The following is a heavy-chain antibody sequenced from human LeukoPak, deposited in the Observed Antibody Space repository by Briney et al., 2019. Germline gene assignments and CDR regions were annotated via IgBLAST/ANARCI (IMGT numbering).Heavy chain of an antibody. J-gene: IGHJ3*02. CDR2: ISGSGGST. V-gene: IGHV3-23*01. CDR3: AKDPIVVDAFDI. CDR1: GFTFSSYA. Sequence: GASLSLSCAASGFTFSSYAMSWVRQAPGKGLEWVSAISGSGGSTYYADSVKGRFTISRDNSKNTLYLQMNSLRAEDTAVYYCAKDPIVVDAFDIWGQGTMVTVSS. D-gene: IGHD2-15*01.